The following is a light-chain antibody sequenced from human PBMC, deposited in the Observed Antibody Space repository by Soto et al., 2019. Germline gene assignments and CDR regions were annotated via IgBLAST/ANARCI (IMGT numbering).Light chain of an antibody. CDR3: SSYIISSTYV. J-gene: IGLJ1*01. V-gene: IGLV2-14*01. Sequence: QSVLTQPASVSGSTGQSISIACTGTSSDVGSYNDVSWHQQHPGQAPKLMIYQVTNRASGVPDRFSASKSGNTASLTISGLQAGDEADYYCSSYIISSTYVFGTGTKVTVL. CDR2: QVT. CDR1: SSDVGSYND.